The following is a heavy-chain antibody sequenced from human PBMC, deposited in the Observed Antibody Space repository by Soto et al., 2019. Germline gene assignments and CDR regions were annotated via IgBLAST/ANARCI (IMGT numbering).Heavy chain of an antibody. CDR2: IYYSGST. CDR1: GGSISSGDYY. V-gene: IGHV4-30-4*01. CDR3: ARAPAAGESTGWFDP. D-gene: IGHD6-13*01. J-gene: IGHJ5*02. Sequence: SGTLSLTCTVSGGSISSGDYYWSWIRQPPGKGLEWIGYIYYSGSTYYNPSLKSRVTISVDTSKNQFSLKLSSVTAADTAVYYCARAPAAGESTGWFDPWGQGTLVTVSS.